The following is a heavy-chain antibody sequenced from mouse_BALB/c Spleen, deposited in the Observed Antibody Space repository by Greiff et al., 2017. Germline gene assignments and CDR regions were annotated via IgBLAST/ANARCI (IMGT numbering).Heavy chain of an antibody. Sequence: EVMLVESGGGLVKPGGSLKLSCAASGFTFSSYTMSWVRQTPEKRLEWVATISSGGSYTYYPDSVKGRFTISRDNAKNTLYLQMSSLKSEDTAMYYCTRDGYDAYFDYWGQGTTLTVSS. V-gene: IGHV5-6-4*01. CDR2: ISSGGSYT. J-gene: IGHJ2*01. CDR1: GFTFSSYT. D-gene: IGHD2-14*01. CDR3: TRDGYDAYFDY.